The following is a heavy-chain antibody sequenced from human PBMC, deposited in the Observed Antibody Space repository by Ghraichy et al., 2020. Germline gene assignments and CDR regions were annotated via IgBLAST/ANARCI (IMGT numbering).Heavy chain of an antibody. CDR3: ARAHVRFLEWLSTYGMDV. V-gene: IGHV1-18*01. J-gene: IGHJ6*02. D-gene: IGHD3-3*01. Sequence: ASVKVSCKASGYTFTSYGISWVRQAPGQGLEWMGWISAYNGNTNYAQKLQGRVTMTTDTSTSTAYMELRSLRSDDTAVYYCARAHVRFLEWLSTYGMDVWGQGTTVTVSS. CDR1: GYTFTSYG. CDR2: ISAYNGNT.